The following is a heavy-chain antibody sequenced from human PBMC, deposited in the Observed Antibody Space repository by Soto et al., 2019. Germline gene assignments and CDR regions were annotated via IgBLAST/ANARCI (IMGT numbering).Heavy chain of an antibody. V-gene: IGHV3-23*01. CDR2: ISGSGGST. CDR1: GFTCSSYA. D-gene: IGHD4-17*01. CDR3: ATRTVGWYFDL. J-gene: IGHJ2*01. Sequence: EVQLLESGGGLVQPGGSLRLSCAASGFTCSSYAMNWVRQAPGKGLEWVSVISGSGGSTYYADSVKGRFTISRDNSTNTLYLQMNRLRAEDTAVYYCATRTVGWYFDLWGRGTLVTVSS.